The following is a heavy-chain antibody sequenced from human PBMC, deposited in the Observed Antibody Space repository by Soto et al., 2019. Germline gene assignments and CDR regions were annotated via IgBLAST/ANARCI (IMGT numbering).Heavy chain of an antibody. CDR3: ARGSWDDVSGHYYMDV. CDR1: GDSVSSNSAG. Sequence: SQTLSLTCDISGDSVSSNSAGWNWIRQTPSIGLEWLGRTYYKSKWYYTYAASVKSRITVSPDTSKNQFSLQLTSVTPEDTAVYYCARGSWDDVSGHYYMDVWDKGTTVTVSS. J-gene: IGHJ6*03. V-gene: IGHV6-1*01. CDR2: TYYKSKWYY. D-gene: IGHD1-1*01.